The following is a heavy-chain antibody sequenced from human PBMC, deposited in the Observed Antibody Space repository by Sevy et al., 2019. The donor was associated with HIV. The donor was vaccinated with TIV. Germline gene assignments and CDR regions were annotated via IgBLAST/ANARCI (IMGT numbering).Heavy chain of an antibody. CDR1: GYTLTELS. J-gene: IGHJ4*02. CDR3: ALRSYYNRYDY. CDR2: FDPEDGET. D-gene: IGHD3-10*01. V-gene: IGHV1-24*01. Sequence: ASVKVSCKVSGYTLTELSMHWVRQAPGKGLEWMGGFDPEDGETMNAQKFQGRATMTEDTSTDTDYMELNSLRSEDTAVYYCALRSYYNRYDYWGQGTLVTVSS.